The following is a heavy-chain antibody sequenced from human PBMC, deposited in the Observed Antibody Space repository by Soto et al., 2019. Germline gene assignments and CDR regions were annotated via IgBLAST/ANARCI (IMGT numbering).Heavy chain of an antibody. J-gene: IGHJ4*02. Sequence: QVQLQESGPGLVKPSETLSLTCTVSGGSISSYYWSWIRQPPGKGLEWIGYIYYSGSTNYNPSLTSRVTISVDTSKNQFSLKLSSVTAADTAVYYCARDIAAAGTFDYWGQGTLVTVSS. CDR1: GGSISSYY. CDR3: ARDIAAAGTFDY. D-gene: IGHD6-13*01. V-gene: IGHV4-59*01. CDR2: IYYSGST.